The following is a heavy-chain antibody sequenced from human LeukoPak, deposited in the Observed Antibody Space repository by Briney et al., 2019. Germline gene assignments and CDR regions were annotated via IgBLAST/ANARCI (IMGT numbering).Heavy chain of an antibody. CDR2: IYTSGST. V-gene: IGHV4-61*02. CDR3: ARGPEYSGSYLDY. D-gene: IGHD1-26*01. CDR1: GGSISSGSYY. J-gene: IGHJ4*02. Sequence: SSEALSLTCTVSGGSISSGSYYWSWIRQPAGKGLEWIGRIYTSGSTNYNPSLKSRVTISVDTSKNQFSLKLSSVTAADTAVYYCARGPEYSGSYLDYWGQGTLVTVSS.